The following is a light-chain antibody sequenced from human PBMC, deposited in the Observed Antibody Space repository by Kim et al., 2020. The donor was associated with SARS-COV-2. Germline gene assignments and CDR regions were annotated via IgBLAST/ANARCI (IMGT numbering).Light chain of an antibody. Sequence: DIVMTQSPDSLAVSLGERATINCKSSQSVYYSSNNRNYLAWYQQKPGQPPKLLIYWASARESGVPDRFSGSGSGTDFTLTISSLQAADLAVYYCQQYYSTPLTFGGGTKVDIK. CDR2: WAS. V-gene: IGKV4-1*01. J-gene: IGKJ4*01. CDR1: QSVYYSSNNRNY. CDR3: QQYYSTPLT.